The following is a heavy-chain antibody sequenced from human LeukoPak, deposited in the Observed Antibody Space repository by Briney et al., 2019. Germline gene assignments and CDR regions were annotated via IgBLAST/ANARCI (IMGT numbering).Heavy chain of an antibody. Sequence: ASVKVSCKASGGTFSSYAISWVRQAPGQGLEWMGWINPNSGGTNYAQKFQGRVTMTRDTSISTAYMELSRLRSDDTAVYYCASSVVVPAAIGRAFDIWGQGTMVTVSS. D-gene: IGHD2-2*01. CDR3: ASSVVVPAAIGRAFDI. J-gene: IGHJ3*02. V-gene: IGHV1-2*02. CDR2: INPNSGGT. CDR1: GGTFSSYA.